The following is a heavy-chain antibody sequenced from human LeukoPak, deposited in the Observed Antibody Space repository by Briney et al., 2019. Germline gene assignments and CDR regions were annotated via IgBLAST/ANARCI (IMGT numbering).Heavy chain of an antibody. D-gene: IGHD6-13*01. V-gene: IGHV5-51*01. Sequence: GESLKISCQGSGYSFTSYWIGWVRQMPGKGLEWMGIIYPGDSDTRYSPSFQGQVTISADKSISTAYLQWSSLKASDTAMYYCASLNGYSSSWYYFDYWGQGTLVTVSS. CDR3: ASLNGYSSSWYYFDY. CDR2: IYPGDSDT. J-gene: IGHJ4*02. CDR1: GYSFTSYW.